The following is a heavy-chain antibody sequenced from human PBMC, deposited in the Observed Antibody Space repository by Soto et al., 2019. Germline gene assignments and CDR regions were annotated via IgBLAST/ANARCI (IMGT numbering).Heavy chain of an antibody. CDR2: ISYDGSDK. D-gene: IGHD2-21*02. CDR3: ARGGGFCGADCYKGGIDY. Sequence: QVQLVETGGGVVQPGRSLRLSCAASGFTFSPYTMHCVRQTPGKGLEWVAVISYDGSDKYYADSVRGRFTISRDNSKNTLFLQMNSLRAEDTALYYCARGGGFCGADCYKGGIDYWGQGALVTVSS. CDR1: GFTFSPYT. J-gene: IGHJ4*02. V-gene: IGHV3-30-3*01.